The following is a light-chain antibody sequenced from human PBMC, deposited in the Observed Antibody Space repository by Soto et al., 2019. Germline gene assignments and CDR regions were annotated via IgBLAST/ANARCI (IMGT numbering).Light chain of an antibody. J-gene: IGKJ1*01. V-gene: IGKV3-20*01. Sequence: IVVTQTQDTLSLSPGDSATLSCRASHSVSAGYFACHKQKPGQAARLIIYETSSIMTGIPDRFSGSGSGTEFTLTISRLEPDDFAEYNCQQYGDSSPSAQGTKA. CDR3: QQYGDSSP. CDR1: HSVSAGY. CDR2: ETS.